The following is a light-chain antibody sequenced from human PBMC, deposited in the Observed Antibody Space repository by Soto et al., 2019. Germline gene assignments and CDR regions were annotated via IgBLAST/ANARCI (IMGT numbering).Light chain of an antibody. CDR1: SSDVGTYNY. CDR3: ISYAGSSIWV. CDR2: DVS. J-gene: IGLJ3*02. V-gene: IGLV2-8*01. Sequence: QSALTQPPSASGSPGQSVTISCTGTSSDVGTYNYVSWYQQHPGKAPKLMIYDVSKRPSGVPDRFSGSKSGNTASLTVSGFQAEDEADYYCISYAGSSIWVFGGGTKVTVL.